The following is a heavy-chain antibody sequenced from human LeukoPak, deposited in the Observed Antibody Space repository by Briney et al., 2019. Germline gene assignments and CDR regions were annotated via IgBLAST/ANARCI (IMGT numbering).Heavy chain of an antibody. Sequence: PGGSLRLSCAASGFAFNNYAMNWVRQAPGKGLEWVSGITGSGGTAYYTDSVKGRFFISKDNSKNTLYLQMNSLRAEDTAVYYCAKEVGYWGYAFDIWGQGTIVTVSS. CDR2: ITGSGGTA. CDR3: AKEVGYWGYAFDI. CDR1: GFAFNNYA. D-gene: IGHD2-15*01. J-gene: IGHJ3*02. V-gene: IGHV3-23*01.